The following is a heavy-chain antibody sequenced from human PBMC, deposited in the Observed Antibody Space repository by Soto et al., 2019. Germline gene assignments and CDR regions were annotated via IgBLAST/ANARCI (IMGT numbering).Heavy chain of an antibody. V-gene: IGHV4-30-2*06. CDR1: GASISYGGFS. CDR3: ARGGGYDSFDY. Sequence: SETLSLTCTVSGASISYGGFSWSWIRQSPGKGLEWIGYISHLESTYFHPSFKSRLTMSIDRTRNQFSLKLSSVTAADMAVYYCARGGGYDSFDYWGQGVLVTASS. J-gene: IGHJ4*02. CDR2: ISHLEST. D-gene: IGHD5-12*01.